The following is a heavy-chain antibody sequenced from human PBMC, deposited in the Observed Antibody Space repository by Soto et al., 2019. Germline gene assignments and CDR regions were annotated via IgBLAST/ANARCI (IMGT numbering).Heavy chain of an antibody. CDR3: GKERRGSGWSVCNF. D-gene: IGHD6-19*01. V-gene: IGHV3-23*01. CDR2: ISGSGDSA. J-gene: IGHJ4*02. CDR1: GFPFSHYA. Sequence: GGSLRLSCTASGFPFSHYAMNWVRQGPGTRLAWVAGISGSGDSARYADSVRGRFTISRDNSRDTLYLQMNSLRVDDTAVYYCGKERRGSGWSVCNFWGQGALVTVSS.